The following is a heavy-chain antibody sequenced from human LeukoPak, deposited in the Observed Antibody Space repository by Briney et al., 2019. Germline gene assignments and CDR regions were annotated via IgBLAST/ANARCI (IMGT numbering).Heavy chain of an antibody. J-gene: IGHJ4*02. CDR3: VRASRELLRDY. Sequence: GGSLRLSCAASGFTFSSHWMTWVRQAPGKGLEWVANIKPDGSEEYYVDSVKGRFTISRVNAKNSLYLQMNSLRAEDTVVYYCVRASRELLRDYWGQGTLVTVPS. CDR1: GFTFSSHW. V-gene: IGHV3-7*01. D-gene: IGHD1-26*01. CDR2: IKPDGSEE.